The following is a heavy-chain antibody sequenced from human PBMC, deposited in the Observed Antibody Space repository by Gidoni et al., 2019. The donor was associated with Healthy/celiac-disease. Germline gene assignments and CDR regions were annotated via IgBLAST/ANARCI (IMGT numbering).Heavy chain of an antibody. CDR2: IKSKTDGGTT. V-gene: IGHV3-15*07. Sequence: ELQLVESGGGLLRLGGSLSLSCAASGFTFSNAWMNWVRQAPGKGLEWVGRIKSKTDGGTTDYAAPVKGRFTISRDDSKNTLYLQMNSLKTEDTAVYYCTTEWPRITMIVVVPVYWGQGTLVTVSS. D-gene: IGHD3-22*01. CDR1: GFTFSNAW. CDR3: TTEWPRITMIVVVPVY. J-gene: IGHJ4*02.